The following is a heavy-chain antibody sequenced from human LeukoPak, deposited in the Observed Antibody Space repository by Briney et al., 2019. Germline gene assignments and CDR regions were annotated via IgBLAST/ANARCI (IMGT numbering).Heavy chain of an antibody. CDR2: INPNNGDT. V-gene: IGHV1-2*02. J-gene: IGHJ3*02. D-gene: IGHD6-19*01. CDR3: AREAYSSGWNDAFDI. CDR1: GYTFTSYG. Sequence: ASVKVSCKASGYTFTSYGISWVRQAPGQGLEWMGWINPNNGDTNYTQKFQGRVTMTRDTSISTAYMELSRLRSDDTAVYYCAREAYSSGWNDAFDIWGQGTMVTVSS.